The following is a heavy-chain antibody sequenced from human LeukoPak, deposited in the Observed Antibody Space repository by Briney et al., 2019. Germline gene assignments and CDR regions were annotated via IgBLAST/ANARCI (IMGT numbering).Heavy chain of an antibody. D-gene: IGHD3-3*01. J-gene: IGHJ4*02. V-gene: IGHV3-30*03. CDR1: GFTFSSYG. CDR3: ARDLSVSYYDFWSGYSRGFDY. CDR2: ISYDGSNK. Sequence: GGSLRLSCAASGFTFSSYGMHWVRQAPGKGLEWVAVISYDGSNKYYADSVKGRFTISRDNSKNTLYLQMNSLRAEDTAVYYCARDLSVSYYDFWSGYSRGFDYWGQGTLVTVSS.